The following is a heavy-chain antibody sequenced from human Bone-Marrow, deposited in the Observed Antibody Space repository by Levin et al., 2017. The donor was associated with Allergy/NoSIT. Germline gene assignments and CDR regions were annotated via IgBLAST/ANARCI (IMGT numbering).Heavy chain of an antibody. CDR3: ARGNSVSEWSYHFDY. J-gene: IGHJ4*02. CDR1: GGSISSNNW. Sequence: SETLSLTCAVSGGSISSNNWWSWVRQPPGKGLEWIGEIYHSGSTNYNPSLKSRVTISVDKPKTQFSLKLNSVTAADTAVYYCARGNSVSEWSYHFDYWGQGMLVTVS. V-gene: IGHV4-4*02. CDR2: IYHSGST. D-gene: IGHD3-3*01.